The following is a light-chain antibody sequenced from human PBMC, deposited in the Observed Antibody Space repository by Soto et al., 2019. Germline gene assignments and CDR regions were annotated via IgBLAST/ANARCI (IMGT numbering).Light chain of an antibody. V-gene: IGKV1-5*03. J-gene: IGKJ1*01. CDR1: QSIINW. CDR2: KAT. Sequence: DIQMTQSPSTLSASIGDRVTITCRTSQSIINWLAWYQQKPGKAPKLLIYKATILESGVPSRFSGSGSGTKFTLTISSLQPDDFATYYCQHYNSYSEAFGQGTKVHIK. CDR3: QHYNSYSEA.